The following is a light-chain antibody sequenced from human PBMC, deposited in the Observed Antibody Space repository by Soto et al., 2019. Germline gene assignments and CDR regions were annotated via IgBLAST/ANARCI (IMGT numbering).Light chain of an antibody. CDR2: DAS. CDR1: QSVSSY. J-gene: IGKJ1*01. Sequence: EIVLTQSPATLSLSPGERATLSCRASQSVSSYLAWYQQKPGQAPRLLIYDASNRATGIPARFSGSGSGTDFTRTISSLEPEDFAVYYCQQRSNWPPAFGQRTKVEIK. V-gene: IGKV3-11*01. CDR3: QQRSNWPPA.